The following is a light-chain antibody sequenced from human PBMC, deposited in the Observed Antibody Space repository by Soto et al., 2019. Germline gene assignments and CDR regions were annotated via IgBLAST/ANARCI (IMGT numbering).Light chain of an antibody. V-gene: IGLV3-21*04. CDR2: YDS. Sequence: SYELTQPPSVSVAAGKTARITCGGNNIGSKSVHWYQQKPGQAPVLVIYYDSDRPSGIPERFSGSNSGNTAPLPISRVEAGDEADYYCQVLDSSSDTVVFGGGTKLTVL. CDR1: NIGSKS. CDR3: QVLDSSSDTVV. J-gene: IGLJ2*01.